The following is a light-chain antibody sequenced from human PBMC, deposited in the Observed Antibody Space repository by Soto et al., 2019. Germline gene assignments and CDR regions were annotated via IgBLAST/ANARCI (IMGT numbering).Light chain of an antibody. CDR3: SSYTTSGARV. J-gene: IGLJ2*01. CDR1: SSDVGGYKY. V-gene: IGLV2-14*01. CDR2: DVS. Sequence: QSALTQPASVSGSPGQSITISCTGTSSDVGGYKYVSWYQQHPGKAPKLMIYDVSNRPSGVSDRFSASKSGNTASLTISGPQAEDEADYYCSSYTTSGARVFGGGTKLTVL.